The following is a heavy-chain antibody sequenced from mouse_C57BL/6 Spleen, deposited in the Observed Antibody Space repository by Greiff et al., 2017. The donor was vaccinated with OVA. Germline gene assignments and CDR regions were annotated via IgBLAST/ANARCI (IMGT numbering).Heavy chain of an antibody. CDR3: TTGFTTVVAR. D-gene: IGHD1-1*01. CDR1: GFNIKDDY. J-gene: IGHJ4*01. CDR2: LDPENGDT. Sequence: VQLQQSGAELVRPGASVKLSCTASGFNIKDDYMHWVKPRPEQGLEWIGWLDPENGDTEYASKFQGKATITADTSSNTAYLQLSSLTSEDTAVYYCTTGFTTVVARWGQGTSVTVSS. V-gene: IGHV14-4*01.